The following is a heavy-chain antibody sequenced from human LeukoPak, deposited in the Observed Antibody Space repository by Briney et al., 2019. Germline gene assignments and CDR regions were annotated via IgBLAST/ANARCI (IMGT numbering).Heavy chain of an antibody. CDR1: GFTFSSYS. V-gene: IGHV3-66*02. D-gene: IGHD2-8*01. CDR3: ARGGYCTNGVCSLHYYYYYMDV. Sequence: GGSLRLSCAASGFTFSSYSMNWVRQAPGKGLEWVSLIYSNGDMRYAGSVKGRFTISRDGSRNTLYLQMNSLRTEDTAVYYCARGGYCTNGVCSLHYYYYYMDVWGKGTTVTVSS. CDR2: IYSNGDM. J-gene: IGHJ6*03.